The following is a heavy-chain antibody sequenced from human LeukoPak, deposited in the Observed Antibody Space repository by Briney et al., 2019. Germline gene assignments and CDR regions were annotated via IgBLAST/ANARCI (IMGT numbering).Heavy chain of an antibody. J-gene: IGHJ4*02. CDR2: INPNSGGT. D-gene: IGHD1-7*01. CDR3: AREALDGTTPFDY. CDR1: GYTFTGYY. V-gene: IGHV1-2*02. Sequence: ASVKVSCKASGYTFTGYYMHWVRQAPGQGLEWMGWINPNSGGTNYAQKFQGRVTMTRDTSISTAYMELSGLRSDDTAVYYCAREALDGTTPFDYWGQGTLVTVSS.